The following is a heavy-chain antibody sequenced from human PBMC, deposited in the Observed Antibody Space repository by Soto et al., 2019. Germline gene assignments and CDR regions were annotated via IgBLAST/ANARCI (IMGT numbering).Heavy chain of an antibody. CDR3: AAGITMVRGVPTPNWYFDL. D-gene: IGHD3-10*01. CDR1: GFTFTSSA. CDR2: IVVGSGNT. V-gene: IGHV1-58*01. Sequence: SVKVSCKASGFTFTSSAVQWVRQARGQRLEWIGWIVVGSGNTNYAQKFQERVTITRDMSTSTAYMELSSLRSEDTAVYYCAAGITMVRGVPTPNWYFDLWGRGTLVTVPQ. J-gene: IGHJ2*01.